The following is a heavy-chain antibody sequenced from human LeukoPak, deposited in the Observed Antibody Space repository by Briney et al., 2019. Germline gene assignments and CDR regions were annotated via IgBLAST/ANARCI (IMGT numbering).Heavy chain of an antibody. Sequence: PGGSLRLSCAASGFTFSSYDMHWVRQAPGKGLEWVTVIWYDGSNKYYADSVKGRFTISRDNSKNTLYLQMNSLRAEDTAVYYCAREIRIAAAGRSFDPWGQGTLVTVSS. CDR1: GFTFSSYD. CDR2: IWYDGSNK. J-gene: IGHJ5*02. CDR3: AREIRIAAAGRSFDP. V-gene: IGHV3-33*01. D-gene: IGHD6-13*01.